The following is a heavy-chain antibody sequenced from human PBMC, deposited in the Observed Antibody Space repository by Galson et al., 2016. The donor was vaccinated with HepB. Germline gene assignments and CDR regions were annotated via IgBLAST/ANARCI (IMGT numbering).Heavy chain of an antibody. CDR1: GFTFSSYW. Sequence: LRLSCAASGFTFSSYWMHWVRQAPGKGLVWVSRISTDGTSTFYADSVKGRFTISRDNAKNTLYLQMNSLRAEDTAVYYCVQEWLALDYWGQGTLVTVSS. V-gene: IGHV3-74*01. CDR2: ISTDGTST. D-gene: IGHD6-19*01. J-gene: IGHJ4*02. CDR3: VQEWLALDY.